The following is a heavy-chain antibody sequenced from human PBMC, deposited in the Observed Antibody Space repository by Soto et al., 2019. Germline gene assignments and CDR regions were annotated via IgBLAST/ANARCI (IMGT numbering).Heavy chain of an antibody. J-gene: IGHJ6*02. V-gene: IGHV4-30-4*01. CDR1: GGSISSGDYY. D-gene: IGHD3-22*01. CDR3: ARALGERITMIGGSYGMDV. CDR2: IYYSGST. Sequence: QVQLQESGPGLVKPSQTLSLTCTVSGGSISSGDYYWSWIRQPPGKGLEWIGYIYYSGSTYYNPSLKRRVTIAVDTSKNQFSLKLSSVTAADTAVYYCARALGERITMIGGSYGMDVWGQGTTVTVSS.